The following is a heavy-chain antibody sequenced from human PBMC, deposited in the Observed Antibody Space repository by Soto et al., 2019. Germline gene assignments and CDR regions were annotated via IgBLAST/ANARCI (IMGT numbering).Heavy chain of an antibody. CDR3: AKGRGGSGSLTPRVDF. CDR2: ISGGGDTP. V-gene: IGHV3-23*01. D-gene: IGHD3-10*01. J-gene: IGHJ4*02. Sequence: EVQLLESGGGLVQPGGSLRLSCAASGFTFNNYAMTWVRQAPGKGLEWVSAISGGGDTPSYADSVKGPFTVSRDGSKNTLYLQMSSLRAEDTALYYCAKGRGGSGSLTPRVDFWGQGTLVTVSS. CDR1: GFTFNNYA.